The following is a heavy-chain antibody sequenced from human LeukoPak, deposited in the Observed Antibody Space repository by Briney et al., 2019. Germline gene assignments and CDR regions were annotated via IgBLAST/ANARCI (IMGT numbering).Heavy chain of an antibody. CDR1: GGSFSGYY. V-gene: IGHV4-34*01. CDR3: ARDYYDSSGYSDAFDI. CDR2: IYYSGST. D-gene: IGHD3-22*01. J-gene: IGHJ3*02. Sequence: PSETLSLTCAVYGGSFSGYYWSWIRQPPGKGLEWIGYIYYSGSTYYNPSLKSRVTISVDTSKNQFSLKLSSVTAADTAVYYCARDYYDSSGYSDAFDIWGQGTMVTVSS.